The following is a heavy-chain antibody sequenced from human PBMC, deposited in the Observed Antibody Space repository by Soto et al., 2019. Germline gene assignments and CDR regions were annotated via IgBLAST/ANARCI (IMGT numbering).Heavy chain of an antibody. CDR2: ISYSGST. CDR1: GGSISSGGYY. V-gene: IGHV4-31*03. J-gene: IGHJ4*01. CDR3: ARGVLH. Sequence: QVQLQESGPGLVQPSQTLSLTCTVSGGSISSGGYYWSWIRQHPGTGLEWIGHISYSGSTYYNTSPXSXXTISVDTSRNQFSLIVNSGTAADTAVYYCARGVLHWGQGTLVTVSS.